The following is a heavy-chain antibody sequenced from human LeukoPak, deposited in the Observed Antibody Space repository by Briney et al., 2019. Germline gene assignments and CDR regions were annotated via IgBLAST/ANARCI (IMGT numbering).Heavy chain of an antibody. Sequence: GGSLRLSCAASGFTFSSYGMHWVRQGPGKGLEWVAVIWYDGSNKYYADSVKGRFTISRDNSKNTLYLQMNSLRAEDTAVYYCAKDSKRFLEWSPYYFDYWGQGTLVTVSS. CDR3: AKDSKRFLEWSPYYFDY. CDR2: IWYDGSNK. CDR1: GFTFSSYG. V-gene: IGHV3-33*06. D-gene: IGHD3-3*01. J-gene: IGHJ4*02.